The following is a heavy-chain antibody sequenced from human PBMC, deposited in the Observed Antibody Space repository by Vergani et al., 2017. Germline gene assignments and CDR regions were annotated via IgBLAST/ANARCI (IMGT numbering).Heavy chain of an antibody. Sequence: QVQLVEAGGGVVQPGRSLRLSCAASGFTFNQYGMHWVRQAPGKGLEWVAVTWNDGNNKQYADSVKGRFTISRDNSKSTMYLQMNSLRDEDTGVYYCARDLRLLYKRFDAWGQGTLVTVSS. CDR3: ARDLRLLYKRFDA. D-gene: IGHD5-12*01. CDR2: TWNDGNNK. V-gene: IGHV3-33*01. J-gene: IGHJ5*02. CDR1: GFTFNQYG.